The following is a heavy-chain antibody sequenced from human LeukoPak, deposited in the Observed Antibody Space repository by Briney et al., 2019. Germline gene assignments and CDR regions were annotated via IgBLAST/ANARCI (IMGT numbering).Heavy chain of an antibody. D-gene: IGHD3-10*01. CDR3: ARAARLLWFGESTFDY. V-gene: IGHV3-48*01. Sequence: PGGSLRLSCAASGFTFSSYSMNWVRQAPGKGLEWASYISSSSSTIYYADSVKGRFTISRDNAKNSLYLQMNSLRAEDTAVYYCARAARLLWFGESTFDYWGQGTLVTVSS. CDR2: ISSSSSTI. J-gene: IGHJ4*02. CDR1: GFTFSSYS.